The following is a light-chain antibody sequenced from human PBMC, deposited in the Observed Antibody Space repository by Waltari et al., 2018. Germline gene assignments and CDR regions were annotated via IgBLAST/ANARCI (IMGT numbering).Light chain of an antibody. CDR2: ASS. J-gene: IGKJ4*01. CDR3: QQSYMTPRT. CDR1: QTISSY. V-gene: IGKV1-39*01. Sequence: DIQMTQSPPSLSASVGDGVTITCRASQTISSYLNWYQVKRGKAPKLLISASSRLQSGVPSRFNASGFGTDVTLTISSLHPEDFAIYYCQQSYMTPRTFGRGTKV.